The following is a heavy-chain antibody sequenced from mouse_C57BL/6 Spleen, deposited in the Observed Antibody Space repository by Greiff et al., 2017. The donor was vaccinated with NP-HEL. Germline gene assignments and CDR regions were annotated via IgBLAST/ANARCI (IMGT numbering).Heavy chain of an antibody. CDR3: ARGDYYGTEYFDV. J-gene: IGHJ1*03. Sequence: QVQLQQPGAELVMPGASVKLSCKASGYTFTSYWMHWVKQRPGQGLEWIGEIDPSDSYTNYNQKFKGKSTLTVDKSSSTAYMQLSSLTSEDSAVYYCARGDYYGTEYFDVWGTGTTVTVSS. CDR1: GYTFTSYW. D-gene: IGHD1-1*01. CDR2: IDPSDSYT. V-gene: IGHV1-69*01.